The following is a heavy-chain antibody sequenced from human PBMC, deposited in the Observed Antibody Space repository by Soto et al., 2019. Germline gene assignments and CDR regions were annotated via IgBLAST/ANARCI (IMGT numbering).Heavy chain of an antibody. J-gene: IGHJ4*02. Sequence: GASVKVSCKASGYTFTRYHMHWVRQAPGQGLEWMGIINPSGDKTRYAQKFQGRVTMTGDTSTSTVYMELSSLRFEDTAVYYCAKETYSGSSHFDYWGQGTLVTVSS. CDR2: INPSGDKT. D-gene: IGHD1-26*01. CDR1: GYTFTRYH. CDR3: AKETYSGSSHFDY. V-gene: IGHV1-46*01.